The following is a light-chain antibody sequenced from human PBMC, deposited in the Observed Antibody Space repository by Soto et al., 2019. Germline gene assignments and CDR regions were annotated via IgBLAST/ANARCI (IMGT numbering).Light chain of an antibody. CDR3: QQHSDWPLT. CDR2: DAS. J-gene: IGKJ4*01. CDR1: QSVSSN. Sequence: EIVLIQSPATLSLSPVERATLSCRASQSVSSNLAWYQQNPGQAPRLLIFDASKRATGIPVRFSGSGSGTDFTLTISSLEPEDFTVYYCQQHSDWPLTFGGGTRVEIK. V-gene: IGKV3-11*01.